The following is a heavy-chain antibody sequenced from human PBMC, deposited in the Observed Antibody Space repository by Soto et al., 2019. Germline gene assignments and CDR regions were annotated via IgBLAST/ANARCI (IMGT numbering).Heavy chain of an antibody. CDR3: AKSTYYYDSSGYDYDY. Sequence: GVLRLSCAASGFTFSSYAMSWVRQAPGKGLEWVSAISGSGGSTYYADSVKGRFTISRDNSKNTLYLQMNSLRAEDTAVYYCAKSTYYYDSSGYDYDYWGQGTLVTVSS. D-gene: IGHD3-22*01. CDR1: GFTFSSYA. V-gene: IGHV3-23*01. J-gene: IGHJ4*02. CDR2: ISGSGGST.